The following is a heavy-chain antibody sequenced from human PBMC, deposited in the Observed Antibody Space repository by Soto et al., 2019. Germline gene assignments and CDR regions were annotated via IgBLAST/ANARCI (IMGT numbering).Heavy chain of an antibody. Sequence: QVQLVQSGAEVKKPGASVKVSCKASGYTFTGYYMHWVRQAPGQGLEWMGWINPNSGGTNYAQKFQGRVTMTRDTSISTAYRELSRLRSDDTAVYYCAREYSSSYYYYYGMDVWGQGTTVTVSS. D-gene: IGHD6-6*01. CDR1: GYTFTGYY. V-gene: IGHV1-2*02. CDR3: AREYSSSYYYYYGMDV. CDR2: INPNSGGT. J-gene: IGHJ6*02.